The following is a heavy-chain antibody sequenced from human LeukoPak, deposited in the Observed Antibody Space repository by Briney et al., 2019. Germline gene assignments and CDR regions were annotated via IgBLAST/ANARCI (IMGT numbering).Heavy chain of an antibody. J-gene: IGHJ4*02. CDR2: IYTSGST. D-gene: IGHD3-22*01. V-gene: IGHV4-4*07. CDR1: GGSISSYY. Sequence: SETLSLTXTVAGGSISSYYWSWIRQPAGKGMEWIGRIYTSGSTNYNPSLKSRVTMSVDTSKNQFSLKLSSVTAADTAVYYCARDFSPDYYDSSGYFDYWGQGTLVTVSS. CDR3: ARDFSPDYYDSSGYFDY.